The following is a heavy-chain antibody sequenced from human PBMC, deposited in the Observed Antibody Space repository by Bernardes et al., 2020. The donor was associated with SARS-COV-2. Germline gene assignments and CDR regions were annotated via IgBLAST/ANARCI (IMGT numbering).Heavy chain of an antibody. Sequence: GGSLRLSCEASVFTFSSYWMHRVRQDPGKGLVWVSRINSDRSSTSYADSVKGRFTLSRDNDKNTLYLQMNSLRAEDTDVYYCSRDPSHDDDDYRFDYRSQVTLVNDSS. CDR1: VFTFSSYW. J-gene: IGHJ4*02. D-gene: IGHD4-17*01. CDR3: SRDPSHDDDDYRFDY. V-gene: IGHV3-74*01. CDR2: INSDRSST.